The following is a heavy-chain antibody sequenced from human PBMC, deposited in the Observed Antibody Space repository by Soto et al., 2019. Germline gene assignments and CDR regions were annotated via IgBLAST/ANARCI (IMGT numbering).Heavy chain of an antibody. D-gene: IGHD2-15*01. CDR2: INSDGSST. V-gene: IGHV3-74*01. Sequence: GGSLRLSCAASGFTFSSYWMHGVRQAPGKGLVWVSRINSDGSSTSYADSVKGRFTISRDNAKNTLYLQMNSLRAEDTAVYYCARGFMVVTNKDYYYGMDVWGQGTTVPVSS. CDR3: ARGFMVVTNKDYYYGMDV. J-gene: IGHJ6*02. CDR1: GFTFSSYW.